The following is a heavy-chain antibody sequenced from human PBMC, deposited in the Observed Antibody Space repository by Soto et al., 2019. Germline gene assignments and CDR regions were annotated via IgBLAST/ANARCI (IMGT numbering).Heavy chain of an antibody. CDR3: ARDSSSWPNDAFDI. V-gene: IGHV6-1*01. CDR2: TYYRSKWYN. D-gene: IGHD6-13*01. J-gene: IGHJ3*02. CDR1: GDSVSSNSAA. Sequence: PSQTLSLTCAISGDSVSSNSAAWNWIRQSPSRGLEWLGRTYYRSKWYNDYAVSVKSRITINPDTSKNKISLQLNTVTPEDTAVYYCARDSSSWPNDAFDIWGQGTMVTVSS.